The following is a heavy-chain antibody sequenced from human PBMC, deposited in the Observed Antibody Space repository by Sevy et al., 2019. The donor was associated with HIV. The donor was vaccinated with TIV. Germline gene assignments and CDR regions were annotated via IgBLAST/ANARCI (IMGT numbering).Heavy chain of an antibody. J-gene: IGHJ6*02. Sequence: GGSLRLSCAASGFTFSIYSMNWVRQAPGKGLEWVSSISSSSTYKYYADSVKGRFTISRDNAKNSLYLQMNGLRAEDRVVYYGAGDQKGEYSGYDGAGYYGMDVWGQGITVTVSS. D-gene: IGHD5-12*01. CDR3: AGDQKGEYSGYDGAGYYGMDV. CDR2: ISSSSTYK. CDR1: GFTFSIYS. V-gene: IGHV3-21*01.